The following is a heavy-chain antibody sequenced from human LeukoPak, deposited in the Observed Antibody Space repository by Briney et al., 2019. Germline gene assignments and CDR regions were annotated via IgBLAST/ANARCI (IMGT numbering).Heavy chain of an antibody. J-gene: IGHJ3*02. CDR2: ISGSGGST. CDR3: AKDLPNYSTTFPLDAFDI. D-gene: IGHD2/OR15-2a*01. Sequence: GGSLRLSCAASGFTFSSYAMSWVRQAPGKGLEWVSAISGSGGSTYYADSVKGRFTISRDNSKNTLYLQMNSLRAEDTAVYYCAKDLPNYSTTFPLDAFDIWGQGTMVTVSS. CDR1: GFTFSSYA. V-gene: IGHV3-23*01.